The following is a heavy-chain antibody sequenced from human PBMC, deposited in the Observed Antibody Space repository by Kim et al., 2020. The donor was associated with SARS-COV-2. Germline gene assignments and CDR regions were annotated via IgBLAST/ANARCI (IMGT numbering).Heavy chain of an antibody. CDR2: INPNSGGT. V-gene: IGHV1-2*06. Sequence: ASVKVSCKASGYTFTGYYMHWVRQAPGQGLEWMGRINPNSGGTNYAQKFQGRVTMTRDTSISTAYMELSRLRSDDTAVYYCASRYCTGGVCPEGSDAFDIWGQGTMVTVSS. J-gene: IGHJ3*02. D-gene: IGHD2-8*02. CDR3: ASRYCTGGVCPEGSDAFDI. CDR1: GYTFTGYY.